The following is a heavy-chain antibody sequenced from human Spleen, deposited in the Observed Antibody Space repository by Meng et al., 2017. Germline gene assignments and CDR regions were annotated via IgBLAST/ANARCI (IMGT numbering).Heavy chain of an antibody. J-gene: IGHJ4*02. CDR3: ATRATTGVDLFDY. V-gene: IGHV1-69*02. CDR2: IIPILGIA. Sequence: SVTVSCKASVGTFSSYTISWLRQAPGQGLEWMGRIIPILGIANYAQKFQGRVTITADKSTSTAYMELSSLSSEDAAEYYCATRATTGVDLFDYWGQGTLVAVSS. D-gene: IGHD1-26*01. CDR1: VGTFSSYT.